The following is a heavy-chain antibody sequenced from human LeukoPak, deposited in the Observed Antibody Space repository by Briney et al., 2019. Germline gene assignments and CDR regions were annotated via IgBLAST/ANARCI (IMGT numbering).Heavy chain of an antibody. CDR1: GFTFSNFW. V-gene: IGHV3-7*01. CDR2: IKTDGSEK. J-gene: IGHJ4*02. CDR3: TGIVY. Sequence: GGSLRLSCAASGFTFSNFWMSWIRRVPGKGLEWVAHIKTDGSEKYYVDSVKGRFTISRDNPKKSLYLQMNSLSVEDTAVYYCTGIVYWGQGTRVTVSS.